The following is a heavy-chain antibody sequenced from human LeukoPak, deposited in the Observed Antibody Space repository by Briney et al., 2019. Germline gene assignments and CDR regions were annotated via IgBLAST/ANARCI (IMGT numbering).Heavy chain of an antibody. CDR2: IYHSGST. CDR3: ARDRRYDSSGYPGEDFDY. Sequence: SETLSLTCAVSGYSISSGYYWGWIRQLPGRGLEWIGSIYHSGSTYYNPSLKSRVTISVDTSKNQFSLKLSSVTAADTAVYYCARDRRYDSSGYPGEDFDYWGQGTLVTVSS. CDR1: GYSISSGYY. J-gene: IGHJ4*02. V-gene: IGHV4-38-2*02. D-gene: IGHD3-22*01.